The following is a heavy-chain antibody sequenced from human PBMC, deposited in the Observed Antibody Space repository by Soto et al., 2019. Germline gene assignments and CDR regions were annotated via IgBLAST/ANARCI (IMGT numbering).Heavy chain of an antibody. D-gene: IGHD3-22*01. Sequence: EVQLVESGGGLFKTGGPLRLSCAAPGLTFNSAWMSWVPQPPGKGLEWVARILSKIDGGTTDYAAPVKGRFTISRDDSKNTLYLQMNSLKAEDTAVYFCAGDVPSYYYDGSGYYSFDYWGQGTLVTVSS. J-gene: IGHJ4*02. V-gene: IGHV3-15*01. CDR1: GLTFNSAW. CDR2: ILSKIDGGTT. CDR3: AGDVPSYYYDGSGYYSFDY.